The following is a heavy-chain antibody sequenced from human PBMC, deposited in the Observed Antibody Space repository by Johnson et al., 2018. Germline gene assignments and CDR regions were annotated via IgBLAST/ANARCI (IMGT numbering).Heavy chain of an antibody. J-gene: IGHJ5*02. D-gene: IGHD3-16*01. Sequence: EVQLVESGGGLVQPGGSLRLSCAASGFSFNHLWMHWVRQAPGKGLEWVSRVNSDGTATAYADSVKGRFTISRDNAKQMVYLQMNSRGAGDTAVYYCTSDIRFGGHPALVPWGQGVLVTGSS. V-gene: IGHV3-74*03. CDR1: GFSFNHLW. CDR2: VNSDGTAT. CDR3: TSDIRFGGHPALVP.